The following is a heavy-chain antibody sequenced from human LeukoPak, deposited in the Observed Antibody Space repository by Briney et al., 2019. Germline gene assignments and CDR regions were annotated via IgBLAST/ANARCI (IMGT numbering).Heavy chain of an antibody. J-gene: IGHJ4*02. D-gene: IGHD6-19*01. CDR3: ARGGLDYFDS. Sequence: SETLSLTCTVSGYSISSGYYWGWIRQPPGKGMEWIATISHSGSTYYNPSLKSQVTISVDTSKNQFSLKLSSVTAADTAVYYCARGGLDYFDSWGQGTLVTVSS. V-gene: IGHV4-38-2*02. CDR2: ISHSGST. CDR1: GYSISSGYY.